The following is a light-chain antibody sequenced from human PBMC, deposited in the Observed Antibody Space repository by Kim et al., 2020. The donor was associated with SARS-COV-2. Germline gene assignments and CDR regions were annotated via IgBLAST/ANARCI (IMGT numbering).Light chain of an antibody. V-gene: IGKV1-NL1*01. CDR1: QGVSNS. J-gene: IGKJ1*01. CDR3: QQSYGIPRT. Sequence: ASVGDTVTITCRASQGVSNSLDWYQHKPGKAPKLLLYGASRLQSGVPSRFSGSGSGTDYTLTISSLQPEDFGTFYCQQSYGIPRTFGQGTKVDIK. CDR2: GAS.